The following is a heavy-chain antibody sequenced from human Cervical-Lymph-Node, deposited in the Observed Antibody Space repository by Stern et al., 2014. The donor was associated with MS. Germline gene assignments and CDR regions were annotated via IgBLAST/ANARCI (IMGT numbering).Heavy chain of an antibody. CDR2: IYYSGRT. D-gene: IGHD3-3*01. V-gene: IGHV4-31*03. Sequence: QVQLQESGPGLVKPSQTLSLTCTVSGGSIRSGGYYWSWIRQHPGKGLEWIGYIYYSGRTYYNPSLKSRVTISVDTSKNQFSLKLSSVTAADTAVYYCARVSYDFWSGYYTVDYWGQGTLVTVSS. CDR3: ARVSYDFWSGYYTVDY. J-gene: IGHJ4*02. CDR1: GGSIRSGGYY.